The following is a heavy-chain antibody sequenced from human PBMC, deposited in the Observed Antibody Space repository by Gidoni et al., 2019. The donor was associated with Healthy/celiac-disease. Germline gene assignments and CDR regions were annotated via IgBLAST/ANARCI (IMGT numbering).Heavy chain of an antibody. J-gene: IGHJ4*02. CDR2: IYYSGST. D-gene: IGHD2-2*01. CDR3: ARRSKYQLTDY. CDR1: GGSISSSRYY. V-gene: IGHV4-39*01. Sequence: QLQLQESGPGLVKPSETLSLTCTVSGGSISSSRYYWGWIRQPPGKGLEWIGSIYYSGSTYSHPSLKSRVPISVDPSKNQFSLKLSSVTAADTAVYYCARRSKYQLTDYWGQVTLVTVSS.